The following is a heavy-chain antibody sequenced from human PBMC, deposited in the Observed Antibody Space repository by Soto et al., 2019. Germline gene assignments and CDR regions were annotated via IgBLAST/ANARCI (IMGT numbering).Heavy chain of an antibody. D-gene: IGHD3-22*01. J-gene: IGHJ4*02. V-gene: IGHV4-61*01. Sequence: SETLSLTCTVSGGSVSGGSYYWSWIRQPPGKRQECIGYIYSSGGSNYSPSLKSRVTISVDTSKYQFTLKLRSVTAADTAVYYCVREANYYDSSGYWDDYWGQGTLVTVS. CDR3: VREANYYDSSGYWDDY. CDR1: GGSVSGGSYY. CDR2: IYSSGGS.